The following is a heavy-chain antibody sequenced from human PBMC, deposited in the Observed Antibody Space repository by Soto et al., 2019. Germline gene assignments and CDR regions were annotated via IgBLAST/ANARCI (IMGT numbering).Heavy chain of an antibody. CDR2: TSGSGGST. D-gene: IGHD2-15*01. CDR3: AKQQDIVVVVAAATHYGMDV. J-gene: IGHJ6*02. CDR1: GFTFSSYA. V-gene: IGHV3-23*01. Sequence: PGGSLGLSCAASGFTFSSYAMSWVRQAPGKGLEWVSATSGSGGSTYDADSVKGRFTISRDNSKNTLYLQMNSLRAEDTAVYYCAKQQDIVVVVAAATHYGMDVWGQGTTVTVSS.